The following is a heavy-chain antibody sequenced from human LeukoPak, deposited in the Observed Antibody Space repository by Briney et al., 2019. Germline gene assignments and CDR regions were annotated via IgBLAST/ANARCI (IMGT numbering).Heavy chain of an antibody. CDR2: INRSGDT. V-gene: IGHV4-34*01. D-gene: IGHD4-11*01. Sequence: SETLSLTCGVSGGSFNKYYWAWICQPPGKGLEWIGEINRSGDTNYNPSLNSRVTISVDTSMDQFSLKLSSVTAADTAVYFCARSGVTTVLYLDWGQGTLVTVSS. CDR3: ARSGVTTVLYLD. J-gene: IGHJ4*02. CDR1: GGSFNKYY.